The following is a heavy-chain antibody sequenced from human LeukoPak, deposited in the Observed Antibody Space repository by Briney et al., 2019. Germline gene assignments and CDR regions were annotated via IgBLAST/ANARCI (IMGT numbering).Heavy chain of an antibody. V-gene: IGHV4-59*08. CDR1: GGSISSYY. CDR3: ARGMITFGGVIQGYFDY. J-gene: IGHJ4*02. D-gene: IGHD3-16*02. Sequence: SQTLSLTCTVSGGSISSYYWSWIRQPPGKGLEWIGYIYYSGSTNYNPSLKSRVTISVDTSKNQFSLKLSSVTAADTAVYYCARGMITFGGVIQGYFDYWGQGTLVTVSS. CDR2: IYYSGST.